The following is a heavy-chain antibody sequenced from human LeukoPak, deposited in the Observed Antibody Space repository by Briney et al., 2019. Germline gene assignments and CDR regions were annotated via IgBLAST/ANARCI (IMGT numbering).Heavy chain of an antibody. Sequence: ASVKVSCKASGYTFTSYYMHWLRQAPGQGLEWMGIINPSGGSTSYAQKFQGRVTMTRDTSTSTVYMELSSLRSEDTAVYYCARDLTYYYDSSGPGYWGQGTLVTVSS. V-gene: IGHV1-46*01. J-gene: IGHJ4*02. CDR1: GYTFTSYY. D-gene: IGHD3-22*01. CDR2: INPSGGST. CDR3: ARDLTYYYDSSGPGY.